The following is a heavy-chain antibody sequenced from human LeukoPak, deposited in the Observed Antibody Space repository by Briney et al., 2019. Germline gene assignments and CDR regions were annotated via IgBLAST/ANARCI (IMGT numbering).Heavy chain of an antibody. D-gene: IGHD3-22*01. CDR3: ARARTYYYDSSGYYRSDAFDI. Sequence: GGSLRLSCAASGFTFSSYGMHWVRQAPGKGLEWVAVISYDGSNKYYADSVKGRFTISRDNSKNTLYLQMNSLRAEDTAVYYCARARTYYYDSSGYYRSDAFDIWGQGTMVTVSS. V-gene: IGHV3-30*19. CDR1: GFTFSSYG. J-gene: IGHJ3*02. CDR2: ISYDGSNK.